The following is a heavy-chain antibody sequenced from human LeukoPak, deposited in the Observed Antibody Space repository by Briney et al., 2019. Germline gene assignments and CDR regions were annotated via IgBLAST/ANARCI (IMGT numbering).Heavy chain of an antibody. D-gene: IGHD3-10*01. V-gene: IGHV3-30*02. CDR3: AKALWFGELSTRDY. J-gene: IGHJ4*02. CDR1: GFTFSSYG. Sequence: PGGSLRLSCAASGFTFSSYGMHWVRPAPGKGLEWVAFIGYDGSNKYYADSVKGRFTISRDNSKNTLYLQMNSLRADGTAVSYCAKALWFGELSTRDYWGQGTRVTVSS. CDR2: IGYDGSNK.